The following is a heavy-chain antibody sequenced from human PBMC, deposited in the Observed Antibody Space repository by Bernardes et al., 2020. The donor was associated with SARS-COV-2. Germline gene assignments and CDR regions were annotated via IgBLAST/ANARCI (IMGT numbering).Heavy chain of an antibody. CDR1: GGSISSYY. J-gene: IGHJ6*02. D-gene: IGHD6-25*01. Sequence: SETLSLTCTVSGGSISSYYWSWIRQPPGKGLEWIGYIYYSGSTNYNPSLKSRVTISVDTSKNQFSLKLSSVTAADTAVYYCARGGAATYNYYYGMDVWGQGTTVTVSS. CDR3: ARGGAATYNYYYGMDV. V-gene: IGHV4-59*01. CDR2: IYYSGST.